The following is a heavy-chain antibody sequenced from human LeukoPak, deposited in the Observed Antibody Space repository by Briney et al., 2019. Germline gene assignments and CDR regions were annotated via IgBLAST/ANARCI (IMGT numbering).Heavy chain of an antibody. J-gene: IGHJ4*02. Sequence: GSLRLSCAASGFTFSSYAMSWVRQAPGKGLEWVSAISGSGGSTYYAGSVKGRFTISRDNSKNTLYLQMNSLRAEDTAVYYCAKDPGGHSSGWYEKGPFDYWGQGTLVTVSS. CDR2: ISGSGGST. CDR1: GFTFSSYA. D-gene: IGHD6-19*01. V-gene: IGHV3-23*01. CDR3: AKDPGGHSSGWYEKGPFDY.